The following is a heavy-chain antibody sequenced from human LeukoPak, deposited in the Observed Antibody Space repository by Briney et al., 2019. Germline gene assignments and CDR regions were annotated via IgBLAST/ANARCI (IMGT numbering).Heavy chain of an antibody. J-gene: IGHJ6*02. Sequence: GGSLRLSCAASGFSFSTYWMHWVRQAPGKGLVWVSRINSDGSGTDYADSVKGRFSISRDNAKNSLYLQMSSLRAEDTAVYYCARDPYRYGEYGMDVWGQGTTVTVSS. CDR1: GFSFSTYW. CDR2: INSDGSGT. V-gene: IGHV3-74*01. D-gene: IGHD5-18*01. CDR3: ARDPYRYGEYGMDV.